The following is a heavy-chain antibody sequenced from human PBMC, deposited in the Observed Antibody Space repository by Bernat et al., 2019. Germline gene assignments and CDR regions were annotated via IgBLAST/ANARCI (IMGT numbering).Heavy chain of an antibody. J-gene: IGHJ6*02. V-gene: IGHV3-30*03. CDR3: ARITILYGMDV. Sequence: QVQLVESGGGVVQPGRSLRLSCVASGFTFSSYGMHWVRQAPGKGLEWVAVISYDGSNKYYADSVKGRFTISRDNAKNTLYLQMNSLRAEDTAVYYCARITILYGMDVWGQGTTVTVSS. CDR1: GFTFSSYG. D-gene: IGHD3-3*01. CDR2: ISYDGSNK.